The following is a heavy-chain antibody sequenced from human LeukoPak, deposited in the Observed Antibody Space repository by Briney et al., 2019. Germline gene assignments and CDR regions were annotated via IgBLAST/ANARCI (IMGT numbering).Heavy chain of an antibody. CDR1: GYTFTGYY. Sequence: ASVKVSCKASGYTFTGYYIHWVRQAPGQGLEWMGWINPNSSDTNSAQKFQGRVTMTRDTSISTVYMELSRLRSDDTAIYYCARDGGFDHWGQGTLVTVSS. D-gene: IGHD3-16*01. CDR2: INPNSSDT. V-gene: IGHV1-2*02. J-gene: IGHJ4*02. CDR3: ARDGGFDH.